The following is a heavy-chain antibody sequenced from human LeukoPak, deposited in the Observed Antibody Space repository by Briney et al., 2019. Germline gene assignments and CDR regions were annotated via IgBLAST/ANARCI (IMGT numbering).Heavy chain of an antibody. J-gene: IGHJ4*02. CDR2: ISPYNGNT. CDR1: GYDFTSVG. CDR3: ARAGPGSGWYFDY. V-gene: IGHV1-18*01. Sequence: VASVTVSCKASGYDFTSVGITWVRRAPGQGLEWMGWISPYNGNTRYAQKFQGRGAMTTDTSTTTAYMELRGLRFNDTAVYYRARAGPGSGWYFDYWGQGTLVTVSS. D-gene: IGHD6-19*01.